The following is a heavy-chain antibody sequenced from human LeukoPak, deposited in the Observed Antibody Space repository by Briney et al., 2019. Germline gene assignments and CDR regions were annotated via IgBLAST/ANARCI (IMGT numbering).Heavy chain of an antibody. CDR2: ISSSSRTI. D-gene: IGHD5-24*01. Sequence: GGSLRLSCAASGFTFSSCSMNWVRQAPGKGLEWVSYISSSSRTIYYADSVKGRFTISRDNAKNSLYLQMNSLRDEDTAVYYCARGVKDGYNWLDYWGQGTLVTVSS. CDR1: GFTFSSCS. V-gene: IGHV3-48*02. J-gene: IGHJ4*02. CDR3: ARGVKDGYNWLDY.